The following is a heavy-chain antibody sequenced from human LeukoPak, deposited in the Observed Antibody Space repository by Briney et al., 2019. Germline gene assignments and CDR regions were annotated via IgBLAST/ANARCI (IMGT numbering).Heavy chain of an antibody. CDR2: MHHSGIT. CDR1: GGSITTSSYY. D-gene: IGHD3-22*01. Sequence: SETLSLTCTVSGGSITTSSYYWGWIRQPPGKGLEWIGSMHHSGITYYNPSLKSRVTTSVDTSKNQFSLKLSSVTAADTGVYYCAREPGAYYDSSGYLNWFDPGGQGTLVTVSS. V-gene: IGHV4-39*07. J-gene: IGHJ5*02. CDR3: AREPGAYYDSSGYLNWFDP.